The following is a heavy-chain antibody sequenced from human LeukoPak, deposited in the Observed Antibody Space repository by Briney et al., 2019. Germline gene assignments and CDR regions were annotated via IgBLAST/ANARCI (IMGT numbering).Heavy chain of an antibody. Sequence: GGSLRLSCAASGFTLSSYEINWVRQAPGKGLEWISWISSSGSTLYYADSVKGRFTISRDNAKSALYLQMNSLRAEDTAVYYCARGGRAGFDYWGQGTLVTVSS. CDR3: ARGGRAGFDY. V-gene: IGHV3-48*03. CDR1: GFTLSSYE. CDR2: ISSSGSTL. J-gene: IGHJ4*02. D-gene: IGHD6-13*01.